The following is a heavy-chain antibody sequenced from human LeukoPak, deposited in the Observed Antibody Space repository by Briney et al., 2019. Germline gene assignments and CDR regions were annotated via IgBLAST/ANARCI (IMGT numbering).Heavy chain of an antibody. D-gene: IGHD3-10*01. Sequence: PSETLSLTCSVSGYSISSAYYWGWIRQPPGKGLEWIGTMYHSGSTNYNPSLKSRVTISVDTSKNQFSLKLSSVTAADTAVYYCARDSGTTGEVKFDPWGQGTLVTVSS. J-gene: IGHJ5*02. CDR2: MYHSGST. CDR3: ARDSGTTGEVKFDP. CDR1: GYSISSAYY. V-gene: IGHV4-38-2*02.